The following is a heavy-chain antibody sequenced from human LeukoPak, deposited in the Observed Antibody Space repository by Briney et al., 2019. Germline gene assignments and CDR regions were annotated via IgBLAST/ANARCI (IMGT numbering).Heavy chain of an antibody. CDR1: GFTFSSYA. V-gene: IGHV3-23*01. CDR3: AKDLDYYGSGSDPVFDY. D-gene: IGHD3-10*01. CDR2: ISGSGGST. Sequence: PGGSLRLSCAASGFTFSSYAMSWVRQAPGKGLEWVLAISGSGGSTYYADPVKGRFTISRDNSKNTLYLQMNSLRAEDTAVYYCAKDLDYYGSGSDPVFDYWGQGTLVTVSS. J-gene: IGHJ4*02.